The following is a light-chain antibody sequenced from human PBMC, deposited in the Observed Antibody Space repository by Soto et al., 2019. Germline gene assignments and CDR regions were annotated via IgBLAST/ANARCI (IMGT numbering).Light chain of an antibody. CDR1: SSDVGGYNY. J-gene: IGLJ1*01. CDR3: CSYAGSYTYV. CDR2: YVS. Sequence: QSALTQPRSVSVSPGQSVTISCTGTSSDVGGYNYVSWYQQHPGKAPKLMIYYVSKRPSGVPDRFSGSKSGNTASLTISGLQAEDEADYYCCSYAGSYTYVFGTGTKLTVL. V-gene: IGLV2-11*01.